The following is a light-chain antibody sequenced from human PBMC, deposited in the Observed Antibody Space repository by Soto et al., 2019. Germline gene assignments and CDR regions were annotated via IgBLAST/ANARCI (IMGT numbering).Light chain of an antibody. Sequence: QSALTQPASVSASPGQSITLSCSGSSSDVGGYDYVSWYQQHPGKAPKLMIYEVSNRPSGVSDRFSGSKSGNTASLTISGLQADDEADYYCSSYRDTSKLVFGPATKLTVL. CDR2: EVS. J-gene: IGLJ1*01. CDR3: SSYRDTSKLV. CDR1: SSDVGGYDY. V-gene: IGLV2-14*01.